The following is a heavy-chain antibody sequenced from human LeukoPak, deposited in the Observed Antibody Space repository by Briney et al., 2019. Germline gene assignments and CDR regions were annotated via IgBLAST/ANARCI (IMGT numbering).Heavy chain of an antibody. J-gene: IGHJ4*02. V-gene: IGHV4-4*02. CDR2: IHPSGST. Sequence: TSETLSLTCAVSGGSITTSNWWSWVRQPPGKGLEWIGEIHPSGSTHYSPSLRSRVTLSMDKSKNQFSLELSSVTAADTAIYYCAKGLGYQPLYWGQGTLVTVSS. D-gene: IGHD2-2*01. CDR1: GGSITTSNW. CDR3: AKGLGYQPLY.